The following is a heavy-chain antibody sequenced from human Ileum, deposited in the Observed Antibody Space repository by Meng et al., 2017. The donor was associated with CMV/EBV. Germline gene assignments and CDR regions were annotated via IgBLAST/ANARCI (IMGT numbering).Heavy chain of an antibody. D-gene: IGHD3-3*01. CDR2: ISYDGSNK. J-gene: IGHJ4*02. Sequence: GESLKISCAASGFTFSSYVMHWVRQAPGKGLEWVAVISYDGSNKYYADSVKGRFTISRDNARNTLYLQMNSLRSEDTAVYYCVRPYDFWNIYFDYWGQGALVTVSS. V-gene: IGHV3-30-3*01. CDR1: GFTFSSYV. CDR3: VRPYDFWNIYFDY.